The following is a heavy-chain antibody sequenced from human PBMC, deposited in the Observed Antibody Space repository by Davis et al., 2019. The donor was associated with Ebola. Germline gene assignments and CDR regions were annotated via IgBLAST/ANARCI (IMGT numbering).Heavy chain of an antibody. D-gene: IGHD2-21*01. V-gene: IGHV4-34*01. CDR3: ARGYSGWFDP. CDR1: GGSFSGYY. Sequence: SETLSLTCAVYGGSFSGYYWSWIRQPPGKGLEWIGEINHSGSTNYNPSLKSRVTISVDKSKNQFSLKLSSVTAADTAVYYCARGYSGWFDPWGQGTLVTVSS. J-gene: IGHJ5*02. CDR2: INHSGST.